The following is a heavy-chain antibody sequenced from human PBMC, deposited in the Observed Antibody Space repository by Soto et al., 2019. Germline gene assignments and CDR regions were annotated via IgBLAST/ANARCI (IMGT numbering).Heavy chain of an antibody. CDR1: GFTFSSYW. J-gene: IGHJ6*02. Sequence: HPGGSLRLSCAASGFTFSSYWMSWVRQAPGKGLEWVANIKQDGSEKYYVDSVKGRFTISRDNAKNSLYLQMNSLRAEDTAVYYCARDLGYCSGGSCYSGRWSDYGMDVWGQGTTGTVS. CDR3: ARDLGYCSGGSCYSGRWSDYGMDV. D-gene: IGHD2-15*01. CDR2: IKQDGSEK. V-gene: IGHV3-7*01.